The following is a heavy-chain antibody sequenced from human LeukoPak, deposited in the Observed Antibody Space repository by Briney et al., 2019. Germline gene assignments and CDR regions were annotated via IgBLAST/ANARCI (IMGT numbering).Heavy chain of an antibody. Sequence: GGSLRLSCVASEFRFGRDWISWVRQAPGKGLEWVACIKQDGSEEYYVGSVRGRFTVSVDNGKNSLYQQMNSLRAEDTARYYCATLDSTKSVFWGRGTAVTVSS. CDR3: ATLDSTKSVF. J-gene: IGHJ1*01. D-gene: IGHD2-2*01. CDR1: EFRFGRDW. CDR2: IKQDGSEE. V-gene: IGHV3-7*01.